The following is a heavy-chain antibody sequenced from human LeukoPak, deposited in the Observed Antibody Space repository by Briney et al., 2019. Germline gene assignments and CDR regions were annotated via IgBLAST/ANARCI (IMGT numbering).Heavy chain of an antibody. CDR2: ISSSSSTV. CDR3: ARDGRKGTYGGKKNSFDY. Sequence: GGSLRLSCAASGFTFSSYSMNWVRQAPGKGLEWVSYISSSSSTVYYADSVKGRFTISRDNAKNSLYLQMNSLRAEDTAVYYCARDGRKGTYGGKKNSFDYWGQGTLVTVSS. CDR1: GFTFSSYS. J-gene: IGHJ4*02. D-gene: IGHD4-23*01. V-gene: IGHV3-48*04.